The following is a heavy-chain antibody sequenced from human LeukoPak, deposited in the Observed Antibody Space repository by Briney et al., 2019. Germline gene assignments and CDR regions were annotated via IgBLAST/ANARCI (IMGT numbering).Heavy chain of an antibody. Sequence: SETLSLTCTVSGGSVSSGSYYWSWIRQPPGKGLEWIGYIYYSGSTNYYPSLKSRVTISVDTSKNQFSLKLSSVTAADTAVYYCAREDGSGYYYDYWGQGTLVTVSS. V-gene: IGHV4-61*01. CDR2: IYYSGST. J-gene: IGHJ4*02. CDR1: GGSVSSGSYY. D-gene: IGHD3-22*01. CDR3: AREDGSGYYYDY.